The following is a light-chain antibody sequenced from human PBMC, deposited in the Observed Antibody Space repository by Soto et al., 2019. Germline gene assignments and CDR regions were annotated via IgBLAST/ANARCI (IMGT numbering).Light chain of an antibody. Sequence: EIGLTQSAGTLSLSPGESATLSCRASQSVSSSYLAWYQQKPGEAPRLLIYGASSRATGIPDRFTGSGSGTDFTLTISRLEPEDFAVYYCQHDRTFGQGTKVDIK. V-gene: IGKV3-20*01. J-gene: IGKJ1*01. CDR3: QHDRT. CDR1: QSVSSSY. CDR2: GAS.